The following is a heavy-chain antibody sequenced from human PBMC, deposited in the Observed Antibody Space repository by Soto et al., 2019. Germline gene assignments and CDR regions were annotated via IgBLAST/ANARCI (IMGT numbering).Heavy chain of an antibody. Sequence: QITLKESGPTLVKPTQTLTLTCTFSGFSLSTSGVGVGWIRQPPGKALEWLALIYWDDDERYSPSLKSRLTITKDTSKNQVVLTMTNMDPVDTATYYCAHSPGDAVLGSYVGYWGQGTLVTVSS. V-gene: IGHV2-5*02. CDR1: GFSLSTSGVG. CDR2: IYWDDDE. CDR3: AHSPGDAVLGSYVGY. D-gene: IGHD1-26*01. J-gene: IGHJ4*02.